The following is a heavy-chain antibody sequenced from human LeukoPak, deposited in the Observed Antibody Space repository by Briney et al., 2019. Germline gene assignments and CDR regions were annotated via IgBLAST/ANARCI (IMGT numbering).Heavy chain of an antibody. D-gene: IGHD2-15*01. Sequence: GGSLRLSCEVSGFTFRDYSIHWFRQAPGGGLEWVAHISYNGIDEHYAGSVKGRFTVSRDDSKNTAYLFMSGLTTEDTAFYYCAKLGYGFDYWGQGTLVIVSS. J-gene: IGHJ4*02. CDR3: AKLGYGFDY. CDR2: ISYNGIDE. CDR1: GFTFRDYS. V-gene: IGHV3-30*18.